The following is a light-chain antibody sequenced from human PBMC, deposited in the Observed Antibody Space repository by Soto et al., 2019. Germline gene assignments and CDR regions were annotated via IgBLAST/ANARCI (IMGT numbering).Light chain of an antibody. CDR3: QQFGDWPS. Sequence: EIVLTHSPGTLSLSPGERATLSFSSSQSVSSHVVWYQQKPGQAPRLLISDSSTRAPGIPARFSGSGSGTEFTLTISSLQSDDFAVYYCQQFGDWPSFGLGTKVDIK. V-gene: IGKV3D-15*01. CDR1: QSVSSH. CDR2: DSS. J-gene: IGKJ1*01.